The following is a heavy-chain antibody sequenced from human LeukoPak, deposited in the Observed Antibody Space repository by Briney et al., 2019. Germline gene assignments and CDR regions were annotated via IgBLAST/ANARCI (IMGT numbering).Heavy chain of an antibody. Sequence: SETLSLTCAVYGGSFSGYYWSWIRQPPGKGLEWIGEINHSGSTNYNPSLKSRVTISVDTSKNQFSLKLSSVTAADTAVYYCARMALATVVTYYFNYWGQGTLVTVSS. V-gene: IGHV4-34*01. CDR1: GGSFSGYY. CDR3: ARMALATVVTYYFNY. D-gene: IGHD4-23*01. J-gene: IGHJ4*02. CDR2: INHSGST.